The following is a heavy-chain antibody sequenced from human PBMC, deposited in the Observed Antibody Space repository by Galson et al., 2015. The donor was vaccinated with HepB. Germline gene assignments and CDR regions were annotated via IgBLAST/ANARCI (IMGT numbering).Heavy chain of an antibody. CDR1: GSPFNTYA. J-gene: IGHJ6*02. CDR3: ARVWDRGGYTRWGNYYYGMDV. D-gene: IGHD2-15*01. V-gene: IGHV3-30*04. Sequence: SLRLSCAASGSPFNTYALHWLRQAPGKGLEWVAGILHDGSIKYNMDSGKGRFTISRDNSKDSVYLQLDYQRVEDTAVYYCARVWDRGGYTRWGNYYYGMDVWGQGTAVTVSS. CDR2: ILHDGSIK.